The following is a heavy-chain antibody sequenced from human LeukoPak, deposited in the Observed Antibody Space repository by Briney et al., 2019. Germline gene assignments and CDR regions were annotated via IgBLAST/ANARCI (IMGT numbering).Heavy chain of an antibody. Sequence: PGGSLRLSCAASGFTFDDYVMHWVRLVPGKGLEWVSTISWNSGNIAYADSVKGRFTISRDNAKNSLYLQMNSLRAEDTALYYCAKADSSNWYGDSFDIWGQGTMVTVSS. J-gene: IGHJ3*02. CDR3: AKADSSNWYGDSFDI. V-gene: IGHV3-9*01. D-gene: IGHD6-13*01. CDR1: GFTFDDYV. CDR2: ISWNSGNI.